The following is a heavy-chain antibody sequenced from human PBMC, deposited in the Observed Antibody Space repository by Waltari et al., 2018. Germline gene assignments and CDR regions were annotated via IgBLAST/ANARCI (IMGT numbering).Heavy chain of an antibody. CDR2: IYPYKGNT. J-gene: IGHJ4*02. CDR1: GYIFSNYG. Sequence: QLVQSGAEVKKPGASVKVSCKASGYIFSNYGITWVRKAPGQGLEWMGWIYPYKGNTTYEQNCQGRVTMTTDTSTTTAYMEIRSLRSDDTAIYYCARDDVDSSNFGGFWGQGTLVTVSS. D-gene: IGHD6-13*01. CDR3: ARDDVDSSNFGGF. V-gene: IGHV1-18*01.